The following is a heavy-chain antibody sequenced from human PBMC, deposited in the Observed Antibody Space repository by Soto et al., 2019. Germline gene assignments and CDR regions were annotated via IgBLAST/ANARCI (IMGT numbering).Heavy chain of an antibody. CDR3: ARSICDILTGYYWRRKHYNWFDP. Sequence: PSVRLSLTCTVARGSLSHGCYYWSWIRPHPGQGLEWIGYIYYSGSTYFNPSLKSRVTISGDTSKNPLSLKLSSVTAADTAVYYCARSICDILTGYYWRRKHYNWFDPWGQGTLVTVS. CDR1: RGSLSHGCYY. D-gene: IGHD3-9*01. V-gene: IGHV4-31*03. J-gene: IGHJ5*02. CDR2: IYYSGST.